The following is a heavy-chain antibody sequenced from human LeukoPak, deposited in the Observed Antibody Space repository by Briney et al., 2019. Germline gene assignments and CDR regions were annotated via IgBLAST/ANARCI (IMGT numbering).Heavy chain of an antibody. CDR2: VSWDGGST. D-gene: IGHD6-19*01. J-gene: IGHJ4*02. CDR3: AKDFRPRSGWYGEWDH. CDR1: GFIFDDYA. V-gene: IGHV3-43D*03. Sequence: GGSLRLSCAASGFIFDDYAMHWVRQAPGKGLEWVSLVSWDGGSTHYADSVKGRFTISRDNSKNSLYLQMNSLRAEDTALYYCAKDFRPRSGWYGEWDHWGQGTLVTVSS.